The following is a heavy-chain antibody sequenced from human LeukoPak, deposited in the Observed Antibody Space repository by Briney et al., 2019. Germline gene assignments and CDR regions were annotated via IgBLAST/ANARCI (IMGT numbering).Heavy chain of an antibody. V-gene: IGHV3-23*01. J-gene: IGHJ4*02. CDR3: ARETIVVVYYFDN. CDR2: ISGSGGST. D-gene: IGHD3-22*01. Sequence: SCKASGGTFSSYAISWVRQAPGKGLEWVSAISGSGGSTYYADSVKGRFTISRDNSKNTLYLQMNSLRAEDTAVYYCARETIVVVYYFDNWGQGTLVTVSS. CDR1: GGTFSSYA.